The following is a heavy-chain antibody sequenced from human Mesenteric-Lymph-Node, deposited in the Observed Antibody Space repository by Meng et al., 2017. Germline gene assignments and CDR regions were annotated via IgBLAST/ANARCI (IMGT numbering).Heavy chain of an antibody. Sequence: GESLKISCAASGFTFSSYAMHWVRQAPGKGLEWVAVISYDGSNKYYADSVKGRFTISRDNSKNTLYLQMNSLRAEDTAVYYCARGGSLDYWGQGTLVTVSS. CDR2: ISYDGSNK. D-gene: IGHD1-26*01. CDR1: GFTFSSYA. J-gene: IGHJ4*02. CDR3: ARGGSLDY. V-gene: IGHV3-30*14.